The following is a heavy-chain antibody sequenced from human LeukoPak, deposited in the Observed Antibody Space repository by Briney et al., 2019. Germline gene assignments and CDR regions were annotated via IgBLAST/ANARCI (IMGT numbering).Heavy chain of an antibody. CDR1: GYTLTELS. CDR3: ATDDQRDGYKPDIRAFDI. J-gene: IGHJ3*02. Sequence: ASVTVSCMVSGYTLTELSMHWVRQAPGKRLEWMGGFDPEDGETIYAQKFQGRVTMTEDTSTDTAYMELSSLRSEDTAVYYCATDDQRDGYKPDIRAFDIWGQGTMVTVSS. CDR2: FDPEDGET. D-gene: IGHD5-24*01. V-gene: IGHV1-24*01.